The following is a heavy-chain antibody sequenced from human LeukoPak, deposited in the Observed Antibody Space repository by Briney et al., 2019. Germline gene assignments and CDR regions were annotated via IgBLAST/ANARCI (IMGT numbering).Heavy chain of an antibody. J-gene: IGHJ4*02. CDR3: ASRGRPAAIREYYFDS. Sequence: PSETLSLTCAVYGGSFSGYYWSWIRHPPGKGLGWIGEIKHSGSTNYNPSLKSRVTISVDTSKSHFSLKLSSVTAADTAVYYCASRGRPAAIREYYFDSWGRGTLVTVSS. CDR1: GGSFSGYY. CDR2: IKHSGST. V-gene: IGHV4-34*01. D-gene: IGHD2-2*02.